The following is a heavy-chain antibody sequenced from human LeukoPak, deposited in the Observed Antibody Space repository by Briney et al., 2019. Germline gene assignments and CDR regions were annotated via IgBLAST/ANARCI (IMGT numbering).Heavy chain of an antibody. CDR1: GGSFSGYY. CDR3: ARGRKDFDY. CDR2: INHSGST. V-gene: IGHV4-34*01. Sequence: SQTLSLTCAVYGGSFSGYYWSWIRQPPGKGLEWIGEINHSGSTNYNPSLKSRVTISVDTSKNQFSLKLSSVTAADTAVYYCARGRKDFDYWGQGTLVTVSS. J-gene: IGHJ4*02.